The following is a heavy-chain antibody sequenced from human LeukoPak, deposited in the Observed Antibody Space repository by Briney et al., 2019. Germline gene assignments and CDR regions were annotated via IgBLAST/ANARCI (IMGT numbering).Heavy chain of an antibody. CDR3: ATDRGKGKWHPLDY. V-gene: IGHV1-24*01. D-gene: IGHD2-8*01. CDR2: FDPEDGET. J-gene: IGHJ4*02. Sequence: ASVKVSCKVSGYTLTELSMHWVRQAPGKGLEWMGGFDPEDGETIYAQKFQGRVTMTEDTSTDTAYMELSSLRSEDTAVYYCATDRGKGKWHPLDYWGQGTLVTVSS. CDR1: GYTLTELS.